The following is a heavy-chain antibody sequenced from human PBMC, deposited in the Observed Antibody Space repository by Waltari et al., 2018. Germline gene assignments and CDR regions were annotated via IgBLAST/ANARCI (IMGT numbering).Heavy chain of an antibody. J-gene: IGHJ3*01. V-gene: IGHV4-39*01. CDR2: ISYSGAT. CDR1: GVSITSNRHY. D-gene: IGHD5-12*01. Sequence: QLQLQESGPRLVKPSETLSLTCTVSGVSITSNRHYWAWIRQSPGQGLEWIGTISYSGATYISPSLKSRVSVSRDTSKNQLSLILGSVTAADMAVYYCATYIGASVGTAAFDVWGQGTMVTVPS. CDR3: ATYIGASVGTAAFDV.